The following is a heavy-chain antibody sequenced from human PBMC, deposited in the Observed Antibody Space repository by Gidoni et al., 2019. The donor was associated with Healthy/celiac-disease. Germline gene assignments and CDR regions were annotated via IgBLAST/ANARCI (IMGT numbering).Heavy chain of an antibody. D-gene: IGHD5-12*01. V-gene: IGHV1-69*04. Sequence: QVQLVQSGAEVKKPGSSVKVSCKASGGTFSSYAISWVRQAPGQGVEWMGRIIPILGIANYAQKFQGRVTITADKSTSTAYMELSSLRSEDTAVYYCARGGYDFLGFEYWGQGTLVTVSS. CDR2: IIPILGIA. CDR3: ARGGYDFLGFEY. CDR1: GGTFSSYA. J-gene: IGHJ4*02.